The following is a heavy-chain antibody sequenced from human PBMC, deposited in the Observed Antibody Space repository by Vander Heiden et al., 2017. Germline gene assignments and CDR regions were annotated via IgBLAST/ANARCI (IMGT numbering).Heavy chain of an antibody. CDR1: GFTFSKYA. CDR2: TSATGGGK. D-gene: IGHD4-17*01. V-gene: IGHV3-23*01. Sequence: EVQLLESGGGLVQPGGSLRLFCAASGFTFSKYAMSWVRQAPGKGPEWVSGTSATGGGKYYADAGKGRFTISRDNSKNRLYLQMSSMRDEDTAVYYCAKDPNGDYVGAFDIWGQGKMVTVSS. J-gene: IGHJ3*02. CDR3: AKDPNGDYVGAFDI.